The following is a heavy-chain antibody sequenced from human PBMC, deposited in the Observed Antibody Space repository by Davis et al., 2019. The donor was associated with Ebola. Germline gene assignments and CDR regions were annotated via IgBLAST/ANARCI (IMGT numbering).Heavy chain of an antibody. CDR2: ISSSSSTI. Sequence: GESLKISCAASGFTFSTYAMNWVRQAPGKGLEWVSYISSSSSTIYYADSVKGRFTISRDNSKNTLYLQMNSLRAEDTAVYYCAKDEGVRQWLVTGWYFDLWGRGTLVTVSS. D-gene: IGHD6-19*01. V-gene: IGHV3-48*01. CDR1: GFTFSTYA. J-gene: IGHJ2*01. CDR3: AKDEGVRQWLVTGWYFDL.